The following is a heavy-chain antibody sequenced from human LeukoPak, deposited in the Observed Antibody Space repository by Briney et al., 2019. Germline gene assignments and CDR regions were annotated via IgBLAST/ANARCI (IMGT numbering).Heavy chain of an antibody. CDR2: IYTSGST. J-gene: IGHJ6*03. V-gene: IGHV4-4*07. CDR3: AREPLGGSYYYYMDV. Sequence: SGPTLVKPSATLSLTCTVSGGSSSSYYWSLIRQPAGKRLEWIGRIYTSGSTNYNPSLKSRVTISVDTSKNQFSLKLSSVTAADTAVYYCAREPLGGSYYYYMDVWGKGTTVTISS. CDR1: GGSSSSYY. D-gene: IGHD3-16*01.